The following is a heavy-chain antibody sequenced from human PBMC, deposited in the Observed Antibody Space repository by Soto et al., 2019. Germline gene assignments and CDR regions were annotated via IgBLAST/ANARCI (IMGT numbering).Heavy chain of an antibody. J-gene: IGHJ3*02. V-gene: IGHV3-33*01. CDR1: GFTFSSYG. CDR2: IWYDGSNK. CDR3: ARDRPVIVVVPAAPFDI. Sequence: GGSLRLSCAASGFTFSSYGMHWVRQAPGKGLEWVAVIWYDGSNKYYADSVKGRFTISRDNSKNTLYLQMNSLRAEDTAVYYCARDRPVIVVVPAAPFDIWGQGTMVTVSS. D-gene: IGHD2-2*01.